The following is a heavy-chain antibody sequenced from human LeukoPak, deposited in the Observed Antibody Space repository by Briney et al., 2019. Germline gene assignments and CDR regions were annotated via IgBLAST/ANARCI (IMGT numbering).Heavy chain of an antibody. Sequence: SETLSHTCTVSGGSISSYYWSWIRQPPGKGLEWIGYIYYSGITNYNPSLKSRVTISVDTSKNQFSLKLSSVTAADTAVYYCARRGRGEQQLVWVFDYWGQGTLVTVSS. CDR2: IYYSGIT. CDR1: GGSISSYY. V-gene: IGHV4-59*08. J-gene: IGHJ4*02. D-gene: IGHD6-13*01. CDR3: ARRGRGEQQLVWVFDY.